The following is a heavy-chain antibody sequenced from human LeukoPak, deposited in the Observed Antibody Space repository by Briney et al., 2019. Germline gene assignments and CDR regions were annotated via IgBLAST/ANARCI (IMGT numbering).Heavy chain of an antibody. CDR2: INPSGGT. CDR3: ARLRGYSYGYGPFDY. CDR1: GYRFSIYN. D-gene: IGHD5-18*01. V-gene: IGHV1-46*01. J-gene: IGHJ4*02. Sequence: ASVNVSCKASGYRFSIYNMHWVRQAPGQGLEWMGIINPSGGTSYAQKLQGRITMTRDTSTSTLYMELSRLKSEDTAVYYCARLRGYSYGYGPFDYWGQGTLVTVSS.